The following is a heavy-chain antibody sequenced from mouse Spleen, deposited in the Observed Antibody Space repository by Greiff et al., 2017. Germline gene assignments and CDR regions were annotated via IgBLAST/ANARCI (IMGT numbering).Heavy chain of an antibody. J-gene: IGHJ3*01. CDR1: GYTFTSYW. V-gene: IGHV1-53*01. CDR3: TRSVYYGNYGFAY. D-gene: IGHD2-1*01. CDR2: FNPSNGDT. Sequence: VQLQQPGTELVKPGASVNLSCKASGYTFTSYWMHWVRQRPGQGLEWIGNFNPSNGDTDYNEKFKSKATLTVDKSSSTAYMQLSSLTSEDSAVYYCTRSVYYGNYGFAYWGQGTLVTVSA.